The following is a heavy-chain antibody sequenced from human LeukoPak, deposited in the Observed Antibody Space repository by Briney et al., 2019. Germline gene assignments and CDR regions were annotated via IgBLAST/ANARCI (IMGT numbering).Heavy chain of an antibody. V-gene: IGHV3-23*01. D-gene: IGHD3-10*01. CDR1: GFTFSSYA. Sequence: GGSLRLSCAASGFTFSSYAMSWVRQAPGKGLEWVSAISGSGGSTYYAESVKGRFTISRDNSKNTLYLQPNSLRAEATAVYYCAKATRTLYGPINVGMDVRGQGTTVTVSS. J-gene: IGHJ6*02. CDR3: AKATRTLYGPINVGMDV. CDR2: ISGSGGST.